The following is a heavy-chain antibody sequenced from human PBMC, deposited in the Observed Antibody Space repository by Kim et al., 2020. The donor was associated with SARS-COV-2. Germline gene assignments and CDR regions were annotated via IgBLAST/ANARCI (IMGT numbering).Heavy chain of an antibody. CDR1: GFTFSDYY. V-gene: IGHV3-11*04. CDR3: AGERIVATPYYYYYYGMDV. D-gene: IGHD5-12*01. CDR2: ISSSGSTI. Sequence: GGSLRLSCAASGFTFSDYYMSWIRQAPGKGLEWVSYISSSGSTIYYADSVKGRFTISRDNAKNSLYLQMNSLRAEDTAVYYCAGERIVATPYYYYYYGMDVWGQGTTVTVSS. J-gene: IGHJ6*02.